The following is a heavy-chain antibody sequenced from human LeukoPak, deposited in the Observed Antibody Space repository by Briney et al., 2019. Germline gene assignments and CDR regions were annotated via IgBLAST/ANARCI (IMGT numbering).Heavy chain of an antibody. D-gene: IGHD6-19*01. J-gene: IGHJ4*02. CDR1: GFTFSSYA. Sequence: GGSLRLSCAASGFTFSSYAMHWVRQAPGKGLEWVAVISYDGSNKYYADSVKGRFTISRDNSKNTLYLQMNSLRAEDTAVYYCARDENSSGWYEPFDYWGQGTLVTVSS. CDR3: ARDENSSGWYEPFDY. CDR2: ISYDGSNK. V-gene: IGHV3-30-3*01.